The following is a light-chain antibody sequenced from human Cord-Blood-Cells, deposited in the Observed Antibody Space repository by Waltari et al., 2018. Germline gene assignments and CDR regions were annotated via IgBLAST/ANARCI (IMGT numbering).Light chain of an antibody. Sequence: QSALTQPASVSGSPGPAITLSFTGTSRGVGGYNYVPWYQQHPGKAPKLMIYDVSNRPSGVSNRFSGSKSGNTASLTISGLQAEDEADYYCSSYASSSTLVFGGGTKLTVL. CDR1: SRGVGGYNY. J-gene: IGLJ3*02. CDR2: DVS. CDR3: SSYASSSTLV. V-gene: IGLV2-14*01.